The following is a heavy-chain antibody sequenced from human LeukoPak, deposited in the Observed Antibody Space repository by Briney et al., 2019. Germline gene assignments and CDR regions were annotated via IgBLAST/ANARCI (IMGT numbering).Heavy chain of an antibody. CDR2: SNPNRCRT. CDR1: GYTFAGYY. D-gene: IGHD1-26*01. J-gene: IGHJ5*02. Sequence: ASLRLCCKAAGYTFAGYYVHWVRQAPGHGLEGREWSNPNRCRTNYAQKLQGRVTVKRDMSRRRVCMGLSNLRSEDTAVYYCARDQSGEWELLSGWWFDPWGQGTLVTVSS. V-gene: IGHV1-2*02. CDR3: ARDQSGEWELLSGWWFDP.